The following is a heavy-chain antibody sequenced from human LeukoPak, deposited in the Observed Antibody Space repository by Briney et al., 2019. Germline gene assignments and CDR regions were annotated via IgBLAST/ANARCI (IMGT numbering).Heavy chain of an antibody. J-gene: IGHJ3*02. Sequence: GGALRLSCAASGFTFSSYAMSWVRQAPGKGLAGVSAISGSGCSTYYADSVQGRFTISRDNSKNTLYLQMNSLRAEDPAVYFFANGPYSGYGNAAFDIWGQGTMVTV. V-gene: IGHV3-23*01. D-gene: IGHD5-12*01. CDR3: ANGPYSGYGNAAFDI. CDR2: ISGSGCST. CDR1: GFTFSSYA.